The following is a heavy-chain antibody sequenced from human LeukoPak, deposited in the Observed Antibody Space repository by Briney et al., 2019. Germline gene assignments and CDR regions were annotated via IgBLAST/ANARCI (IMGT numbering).Heavy chain of an antibody. D-gene: IGHD3-10*01. CDR3: ARADYYGSGYYFDY. J-gene: IGHJ4*02. CDR1: GGSISSYY. Sequence: SETLSLACTVSGGSISSYYWSWIRQPPGKGLEWIGYIYYSGSTNYNPSLKSRVTISVDTSKNQFSLKLSSVTAADTAVYYCARADYYGSGYYFDYWGQGTLVTVSS. CDR2: IYYSGST. V-gene: IGHV4-59*01.